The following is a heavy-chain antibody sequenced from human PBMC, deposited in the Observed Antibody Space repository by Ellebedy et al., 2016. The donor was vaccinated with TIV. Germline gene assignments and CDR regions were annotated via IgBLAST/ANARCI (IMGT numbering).Heavy chain of an antibody. D-gene: IGHD3-10*01. J-gene: IGHJ5*02. Sequence: MPSETLSLTCTVSGGSISSYYWSRIRQPPGKGLEWIGYIYYSGSTKYNPSLKSRVTISVDTSKNQFSLRLSSVTAADTAVYYCARHIRITMVRGVITNWFDPWGQGTLVTVSS. V-gene: IGHV4-59*08. CDR1: GGSISSYY. CDR3: ARHIRITMVRGVITNWFDP. CDR2: IYYSGST.